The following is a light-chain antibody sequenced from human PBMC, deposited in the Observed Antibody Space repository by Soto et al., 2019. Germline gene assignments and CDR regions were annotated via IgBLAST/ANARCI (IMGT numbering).Light chain of an antibody. CDR1: QDISNY. V-gene: IGKV1-33*01. CDR2: DAS. Sequence: DIQMTQSPSSLSASVGDRVTITCQASQDISNYLNWYQQKPGKAPKLLIYDASNLETGVPPRFSGSGPGTDFTFTISSLQPEDIATYYCQQYDNLPPYTFGQGTKLEIK. J-gene: IGKJ2*01. CDR3: QQYDNLPPYT.